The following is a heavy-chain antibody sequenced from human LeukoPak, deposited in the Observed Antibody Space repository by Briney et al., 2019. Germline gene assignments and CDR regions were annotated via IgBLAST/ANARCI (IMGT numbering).Heavy chain of an antibody. CDR1: GGSIRGYY. D-gene: IGHD2-15*01. J-gene: IGHJ2*01. V-gene: IGHV4-59*08. CDR2: IYYSGST. Sequence: SETLSLTCTVSGGSIRGYYWSWVRQPPGKGLEWIAYIYYSGSTNYNPSLKSRVTISLDTSKNQFSLKLSSVTAADTAVYYCARTYSKYFDLWGRGTLVTVSS. CDR3: ARTYSKYFDL.